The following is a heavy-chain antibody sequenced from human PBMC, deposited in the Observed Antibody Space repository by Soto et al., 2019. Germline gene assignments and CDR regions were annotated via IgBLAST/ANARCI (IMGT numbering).Heavy chain of an antibody. V-gene: IGHV3-23*01. D-gene: IGHD2-2*01. J-gene: IGHJ6*02. CDR3: AKPPESSSTFYYYGLDV. CDR1: GFAFSSYA. Sequence: VQLLESGGGLVQPGGSLRLSCAASGFAFSSYAMTWVRQAPGKGLEWVSALSGSGATTYYADSVKGRFTISRDNSKNTLSLEMNSLRAEVTAVYYCAKPPESSSTFYYYGLDVWGQGTTVTVSS. CDR2: LSGSGATT.